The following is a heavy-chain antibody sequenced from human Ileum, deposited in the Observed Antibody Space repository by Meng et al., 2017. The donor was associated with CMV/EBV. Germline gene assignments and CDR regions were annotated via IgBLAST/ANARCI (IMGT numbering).Heavy chain of an antibody. D-gene: IGHD1-1*01. CDR3: ASYRYGTKDGHVLA. V-gene: IGHV3-74*03. CDR2: INSDGSSI. Sequence: ASGFTFSNYWMHWVRQAPGKGLVWVSRINSDGSSIEYADSVKGRFTISRDNAKDTLYLQMNSLRAEDTAVYYCASYRYGTKDGHVLAWGQGTLVTVSS. CDR1: GFTFSNYW. J-gene: IGHJ5*02.